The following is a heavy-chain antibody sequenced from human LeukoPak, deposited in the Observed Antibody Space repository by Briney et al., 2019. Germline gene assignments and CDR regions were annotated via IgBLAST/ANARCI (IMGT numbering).Heavy chain of an antibody. CDR3: ARVTYDSSGYYYADYHYYMHV. J-gene: IGHJ6*03. CDR1: GFTFDDYG. Sequence: GGSLRLSCAASGFTFDDYGMSWVRQAPGKGLEWVSGINWNGGSTGYADSVKGRFTISRDNAKNSLYLQMNSLRAEDTALYHCARVTYDSSGYYYADYHYYMHVWGKGTTVTVSS. V-gene: IGHV3-20*01. D-gene: IGHD3-22*01. CDR2: INWNGGST.